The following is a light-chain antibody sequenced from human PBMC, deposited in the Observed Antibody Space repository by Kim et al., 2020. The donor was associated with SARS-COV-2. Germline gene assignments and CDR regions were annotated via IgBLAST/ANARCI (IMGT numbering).Light chain of an antibody. Sequence: SPGESATLYARASESVYNKYLAWYQQRPGQTPRLLIYETSTRATDIPDRFSGSGSGTDFTLTISRLEPEDFAVYFCQQYGSLPPFTFGQGTKLEI. CDR1: ESVYNKY. CDR3: QQYGSLPPFT. V-gene: IGKV3-20*01. J-gene: IGKJ2*01. CDR2: ETS.